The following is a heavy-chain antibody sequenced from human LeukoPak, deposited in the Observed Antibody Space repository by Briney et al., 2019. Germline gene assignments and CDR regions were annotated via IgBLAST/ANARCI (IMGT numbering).Heavy chain of an antibody. D-gene: IGHD6-19*01. J-gene: IGHJ4*02. CDR1: GHTFTGYY. CDR2: INPNSGDT. V-gene: IGHV1-2*02. Sequence: ASVKVSCTASGHTFTGYYMHWVRQAPGQGLEWMGWINPNSGDTNYAQTFQGRVTLTRDTSSSTAYMELSRLRSDDTAIYYCARSVAVATYYFDYWGQGTLVTVSS. CDR3: ARSVAVATYYFDY.